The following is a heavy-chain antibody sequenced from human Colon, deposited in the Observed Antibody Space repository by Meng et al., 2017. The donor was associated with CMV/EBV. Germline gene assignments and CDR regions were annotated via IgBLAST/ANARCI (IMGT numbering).Heavy chain of an antibody. CDR1: GFTFSSYA. CDR2: TYSGGSST. V-gene: IGHV3-23*03. J-gene: IGHJ4*02. D-gene: IGHD2-2*02. Sequence: GESLKISCAASGFTFSSYAMSWVRQAPGKGLEWVSVTYSGGSSTYYVDSVKGRFTVSRDNSRKTLYLQMNDLRVEDTATYYCAKDTIRDSRYNFDAWGPGTLVTVSS. CDR3: AKDTIRDSRYNFDA.